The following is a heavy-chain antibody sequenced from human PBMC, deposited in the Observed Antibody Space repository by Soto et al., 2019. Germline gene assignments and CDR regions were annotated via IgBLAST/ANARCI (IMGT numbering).Heavy chain of an antibody. Sequence: EVQLLESGGGLVQPGGSLRLSCAASGFTFSSYAMSWVRQAPRKGLEWVSGISGSGGSTHYADSVKGRFTISRDNSKNTLYLQMNSLRAEDTAVYYCAKDRGRGYDSWGQGTLVTVSS. J-gene: IGHJ4*02. D-gene: IGHD5-12*01. CDR3: AKDRGRGYDS. CDR1: GFTFSSYA. V-gene: IGHV3-23*01. CDR2: ISGSGGST.